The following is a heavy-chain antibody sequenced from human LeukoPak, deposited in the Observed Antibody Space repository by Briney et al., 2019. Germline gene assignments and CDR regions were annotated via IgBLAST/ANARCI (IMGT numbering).Heavy chain of an antibody. V-gene: IGHV3-23*01. Sequence: QSGGSLRLSCTVSGFTLSSYEMSWIRQAPGRGLEWVSSIDYSGGSSYYADSVKGRFTISRDNSKNTLYLQMNSLRAEDTAVYFCARDLSGIAGYTYGRGIGYWGQGTLVTVSS. J-gene: IGHJ4*02. CDR1: GFTLSSYE. CDR3: ARDLSGIAGYTYGRGIGY. D-gene: IGHD5-18*01. CDR2: IDYSGGSS.